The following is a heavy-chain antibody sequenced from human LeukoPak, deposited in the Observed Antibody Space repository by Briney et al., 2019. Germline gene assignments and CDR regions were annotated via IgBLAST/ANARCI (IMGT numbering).Heavy chain of an antibody. J-gene: IGHJ1*01. CDR3: ARAAREDYDAFQH. Sequence: SETLSLTCAVYGGSFSGYYWSWIRQPPGKGLEWIGEINHSGSTNYNLSLKSRVTTSVDTSKNQFSLKLSSVTAADTAVYYCARAAREDYDAFQHWGQGTLVTVSS. CDR1: GGSFSGYY. CDR2: INHSGST. V-gene: IGHV4-34*01. D-gene: IGHD4-17*01.